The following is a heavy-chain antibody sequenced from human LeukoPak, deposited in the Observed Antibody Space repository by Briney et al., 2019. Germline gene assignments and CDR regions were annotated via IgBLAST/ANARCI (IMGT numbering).Heavy chain of an antibody. CDR2: ITWDGGST. Sequence: GGSLRLSCAASGFTFDDYTMHWVRQAPGKGLEWVSLITWDGGSTYYADSVKGRFTISRDNAKNSLYLQMNSLRAEDTAVYYCARTGSSGWYDQPFFDYWGQGTLVTVSS. CDR3: ARTGSSGWYDQPFFDY. V-gene: IGHV3-43*01. D-gene: IGHD6-19*01. CDR1: GFTFDDYT. J-gene: IGHJ4*02.